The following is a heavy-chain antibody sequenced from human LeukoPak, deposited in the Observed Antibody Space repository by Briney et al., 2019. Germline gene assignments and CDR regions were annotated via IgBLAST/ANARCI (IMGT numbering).Heavy chain of an antibody. D-gene: IGHD4-17*01. CDR3: AREETTDFDY. Sequence: RASVTVSFKASGYTFTIYYMHWVRQAPGQGLEWMGIINPSGGSTSYAQKFQGRVTMTRDTSTSTVYMELSSLRSEDTAVYYCAREETTDFDYWGQGTLVTVSS. CDR1: GYTFTIYY. J-gene: IGHJ4*02. V-gene: IGHV1-46*01. CDR2: INPSGGST.